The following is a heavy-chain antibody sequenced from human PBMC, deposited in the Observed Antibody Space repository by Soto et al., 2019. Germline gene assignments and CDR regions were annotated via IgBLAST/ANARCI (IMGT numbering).Heavy chain of an antibody. Sequence: QDQLVQSGAEVKKPGASVTVSCKASGYSFTNYGVTWVRQALGQGLEWMGWISAFNGNTHYAQNLQGRVTMTTDASASTAYMELRSPRSDDTAVYYCARDRGVAPPVAGNTHYHYHMDVCGKGTTVTVSS. CDR3: ARDRGVAPPVAGNTHYHYHMDV. CDR2: ISAFNGNT. D-gene: IGHD6-19*01. J-gene: IGHJ6*03. CDR1: GYSFTNYG. V-gene: IGHV1-18*01.